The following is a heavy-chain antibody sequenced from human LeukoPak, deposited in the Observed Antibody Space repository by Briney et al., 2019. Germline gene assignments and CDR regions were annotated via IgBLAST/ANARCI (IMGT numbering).Heavy chain of an antibody. CDR3: AKDSWEVGATAEIDY. V-gene: IGHV3-30*02. J-gene: IGHJ4*02. CDR2: IRYDGSDK. D-gene: IGHD1-26*01. CDR1: GFIFSNYG. Sequence: PGGSLKLSCAASGFIFSNYGMHWVRQAPGKGLEWVTFIRYDGSDKYYADSVKGRFTISRDNSKNKVYLQMNSLTAEDTAVYYCAKDSWEVGATAEIDYWGQGTLVTVSS.